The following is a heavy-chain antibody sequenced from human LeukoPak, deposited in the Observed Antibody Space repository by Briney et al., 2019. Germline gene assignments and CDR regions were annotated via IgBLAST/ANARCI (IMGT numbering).Heavy chain of an antibody. V-gene: IGHV4-38-2*02. CDR1: GYSISSGYY. D-gene: IGHD1-26*01. CDR3: ARETSGGRMSPLDV. CDR2: IYHSGST. J-gene: IGHJ6*02. Sequence: PSETLSLTCTVSGYSISSGYYWGWIRQPPGKGLEWIGSIYHSGSTYYNPSLKSRVTISVDTSKNQFSLKLSSVTAADTAVYYCARETSGGRMSPLDVWGQGITVTVSS.